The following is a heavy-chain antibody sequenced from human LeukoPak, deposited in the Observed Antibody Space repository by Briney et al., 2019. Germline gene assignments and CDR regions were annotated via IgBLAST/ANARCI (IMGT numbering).Heavy chain of an antibody. CDR1: GFTFSSYS. J-gene: IGHJ4*02. Sequence: GGSLRLSCAASGFTFSSYSMNWVRQAPGKGLEWVSSISSSSSSYIYYADSVEGRFTISRDNAKNSLYLQMNSLRAEDTAVYYCARDLSHYDILTGYYEKKYFDYWGQGTLVTVSS. V-gene: IGHV3-21*01. D-gene: IGHD3-9*01. CDR2: ISSSSSSYI. CDR3: ARDLSHYDILTGYYEKKYFDY.